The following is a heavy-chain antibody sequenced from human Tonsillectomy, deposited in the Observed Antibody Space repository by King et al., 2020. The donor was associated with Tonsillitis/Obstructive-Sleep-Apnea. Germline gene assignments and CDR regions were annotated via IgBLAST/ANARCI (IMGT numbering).Heavy chain of an antibody. D-gene: IGHD6-13*01. CDR3: ATLGVAAADYYYMDV. V-gene: IGHV5-51*01. Sequence: VQLVESGAEVKKPGESLTISCKGSGYSFTSYWIGWVRQMPGKGLEWMGIIYPGDSDTRYSPSFQGQVTISADKSISTAYLQWSSLKASDTAMYYCATLGVAAADYYYMDVWGKGTTVTVSS. CDR2: IYPGDSDT. J-gene: IGHJ6*03. CDR1: GYSFTSYW.